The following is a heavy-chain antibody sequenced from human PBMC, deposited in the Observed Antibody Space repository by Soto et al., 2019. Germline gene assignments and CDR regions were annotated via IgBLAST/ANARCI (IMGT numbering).Heavy chain of an antibody. J-gene: IGHJ5*02. CDR3: ARDRRWLPRGPNNWLDL. CDR1: GGSINSGDYY. Sequence: SETLSLTWTVSGGSINSGDYYWTWVRQPPGKGLEWIGYIYYDGNSQHNPSLKSRVTMSIDTSKNQFSLNLSSVTAADTAVYYCARDRRWLPRGPNNWLDLWGQGTQVTVSS. V-gene: IGHV4-30-4*01. D-gene: IGHD5-12*01. CDR2: IYYDGNS.